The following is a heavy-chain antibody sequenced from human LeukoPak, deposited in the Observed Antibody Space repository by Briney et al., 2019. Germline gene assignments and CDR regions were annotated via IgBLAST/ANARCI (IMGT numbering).Heavy chain of an antibody. Sequence: PSETLSLTCTVSGGSISSGGHYWSWIRQPAGKGLEYLGRISSTGSTNYNPSLRSRVTIPVDTSKNQFSLKLTSVTAADTAVYYCARHWGSSTWYAGFDYWGQGTLVTVSS. V-gene: IGHV4-61*02. D-gene: IGHD6-13*01. CDR1: GGSISSGGHY. CDR3: ARHWGSSTWYAGFDY. J-gene: IGHJ4*02. CDR2: ISSTGST.